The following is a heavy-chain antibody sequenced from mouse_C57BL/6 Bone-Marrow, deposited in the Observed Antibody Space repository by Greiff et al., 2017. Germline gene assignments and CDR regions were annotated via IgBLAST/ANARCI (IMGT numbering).Heavy chain of an antibody. CDR3: ARDPIYYVINFDY. D-gene: IGHD2-1*01. CDR1: GFTFSSYA. J-gene: IGHJ2*01. CDR2: ISDGGSYT. Sequence: EVKLVESGGGLVKPGGSLKLSCAASGFTFSSYAMSWVRQTPEKRLEWVATISDGGSYTYYPDNVKGRFTISRDNAKNNLYLQMSHLKSEDTAMYYCARDPIYYVINFDYWGQGTTLTVSS. V-gene: IGHV5-4*01.